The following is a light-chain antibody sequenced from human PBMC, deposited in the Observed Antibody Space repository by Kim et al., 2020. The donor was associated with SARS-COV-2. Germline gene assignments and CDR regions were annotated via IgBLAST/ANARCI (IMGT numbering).Light chain of an antibody. CDR3: QKYNAASWT. CDR2: AAS. Sequence: DIQMTQSPSSLSASVGDRVTITCRASQDISNYVVWYQQKPGKVPKVLIYAASALHSGVPSRFSGGGFGTDFTLTISSLQPEDVATYYCQKYNAASWTFGQGTKVDIK. V-gene: IGKV1-27*01. CDR1: QDISNY. J-gene: IGKJ1*01.